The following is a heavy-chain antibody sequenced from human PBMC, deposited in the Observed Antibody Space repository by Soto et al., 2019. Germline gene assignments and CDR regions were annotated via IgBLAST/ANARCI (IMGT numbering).Heavy chain of an antibody. J-gene: IGHJ3*02. CDR3: KRETPYGSGRGALDI. CDR2: IWYDGSNK. CDR1: GFTFSSYG. V-gene: IGHV3-33*01. D-gene: IGHD3-10*01. Sequence: GGSLRLSSSASGFTFSSYGMHWVLQAPGKGLEWVAVIWYDGSNKYNADSVKGRFTISRDNSKKTLYLQMNSLRAEERAVYYCKRETPYGSGRGALDIWGEGTMVTVSS.